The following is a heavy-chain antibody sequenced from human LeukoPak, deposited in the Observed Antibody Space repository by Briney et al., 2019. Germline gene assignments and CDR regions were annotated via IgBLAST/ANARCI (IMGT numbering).Heavy chain of an antibody. CDR3: ARDRERSGYSPVCSNWFDP. J-gene: IGHJ5*02. CDR1: GFTFSSYA. D-gene: IGHD3-22*01. CDR2: ISYDGSNK. V-gene: IGHV3-30*04. Sequence: GGSLRLSCAASGFTFSSYAMHWVRQAPGKGLEWVAVISYDGSNKYYADSVKGRFTISRDNSKNTLYLQMNSLRAEDTAVYYCARDRERSGYSPVCSNWFDPWAREPWSPSPQ.